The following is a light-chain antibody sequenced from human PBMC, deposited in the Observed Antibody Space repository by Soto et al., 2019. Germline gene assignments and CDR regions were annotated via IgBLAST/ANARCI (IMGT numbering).Light chain of an antibody. V-gene: IGLV2-14*01. CDR2: EVN. Sequence: QSVLTQPASVSGSPGQSITISCTGTSSDIGYYDYVSWYQHHSGKAPKLLIYEVNNRPSGVSNRFSGSKSVNTASLTISGLQAEDEADYYCSSHSSSSAYYVFGTGTQLTVL. J-gene: IGLJ1*01. CDR1: SSDIGYYDY. CDR3: SSHSSSSAYYV.